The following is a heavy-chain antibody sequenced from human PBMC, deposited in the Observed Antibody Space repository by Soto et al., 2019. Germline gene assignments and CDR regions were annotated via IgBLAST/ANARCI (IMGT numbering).Heavy chain of an antibody. D-gene: IGHD6-13*01. V-gene: IGHV3-23*01. CDR2: ISGSGGST. J-gene: IGHJ6*02. CDR1: GFPFSSYS. CDR3: AKIEYSSSWYYYGMDV. Sequence: VGVLMLSCAASGFPFSSYSMVWISPAPGKGLEWVSAISGSGGSTYYADSVKGRFTISRDNSKNTLYVQMNSLRAEDTAVYYCAKIEYSSSWYYYGMDVWGQGTTVNVS.